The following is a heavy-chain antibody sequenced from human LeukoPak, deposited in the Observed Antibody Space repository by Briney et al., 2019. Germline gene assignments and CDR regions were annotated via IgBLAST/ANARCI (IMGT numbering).Heavy chain of an antibody. Sequence: GGSLRLSCAASGFTVSSYAMSWVRQAPGKGLEWVSAISGSGGSTYYADSVKGRFTISRDNSKNTLYLQMNSLRAEDTAVYYCAKDGRCSGGSCYSYFDYWGQGTLVTVSS. V-gene: IGHV3-23*01. CDR3: AKDGRCSGGSCYSYFDY. J-gene: IGHJ4*02. D-gene: IGHD2-15*01. CDR2: ISGSGGST. CDR1: GFTVSSYA.